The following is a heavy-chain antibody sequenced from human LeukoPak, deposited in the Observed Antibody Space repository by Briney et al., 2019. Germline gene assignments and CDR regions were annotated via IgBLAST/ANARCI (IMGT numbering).Heavy chain of an antibody. Sequence: GGSLRLSCAASGFTFSSYAVSWVRPAPGKGLEGVSAISGSGGSTYSVAPVKGRFTISKDNAKSTLELQISGLRAEGSAVYYCAKSQFGIATNWFDPWAQGTLVPVSS. CDR1: GFTFSSYA. V-gene: IGHV3-23*01. CDR2: ISGSGGST. D-gene: IGHD3-16*01. CDR3: AKSQFGIATNWFDP. J-gene: IGHJ5*02.